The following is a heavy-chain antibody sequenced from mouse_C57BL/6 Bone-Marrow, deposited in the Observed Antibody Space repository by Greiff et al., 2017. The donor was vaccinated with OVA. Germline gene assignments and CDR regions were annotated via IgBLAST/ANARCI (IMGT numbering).Heavy chain of an antibody. Sequence: EVKLVESVAELVRPGASVKLSCTASGFNIKHTYMHWVKQRPEQGLEWIGRIDPANGNTKYAPKFQGKVTITADTSSNTAYLQLSSLTSEDTAIYYCARATWDVWYFDVWGTGTTVTVSS. J-gene: IGHJ1*03. D-gene: IGHD4-1*01. CDR2: IDPANGNT. CDR3: ARATWDVWYFDV. CDR1: GFNIKHTY. V-gene: IGHV14-3*01.